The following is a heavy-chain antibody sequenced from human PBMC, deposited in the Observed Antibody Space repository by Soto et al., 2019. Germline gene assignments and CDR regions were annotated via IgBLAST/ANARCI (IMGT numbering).Heavy chain of an antibody. Sequence: VQLLESGGGLVQPGGSLRLSCAASGFTFSSYGMHWVRQAPGKGLEWVAVIWYDGSNKYYADSVKGRFTISRDNSKNALYLQMISLRAEETAVYYCARDSEDFDFWSGYFADAFDIWGQGTMVTVSS. CDR3: ARDSEDFDFWSGYFADAFDI. CDR2: IWYDGSNK. V-gene: IGHV3-33*08. D-gene: IGHD3-3*01. J-gene: IGHJ3*02. CDR1: GFTFSSYG.